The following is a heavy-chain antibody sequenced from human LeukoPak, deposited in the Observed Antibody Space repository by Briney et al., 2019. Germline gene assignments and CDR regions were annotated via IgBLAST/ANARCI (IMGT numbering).Heavy chain of an antibody. V-gene: IGHV4-39*07. CDR1: GGSITNSNYY. CDR2: IYYSGST. J-gene: IGHJ4*02. Sequence: KSSETLSLTRTVSGGSITNSNYYWGWIRQPPGKNLEWIGTIYYSGSTFYNPSLKTRVTMSVDTSKKRFSLRLSSVTAADTAKYYCARLQYYDVLTAAYPIFDYWGQGTLVTVSS. CDR3: ARLQYYDVLTAAYPIFDY. D-gene: IGHD3-9*01.